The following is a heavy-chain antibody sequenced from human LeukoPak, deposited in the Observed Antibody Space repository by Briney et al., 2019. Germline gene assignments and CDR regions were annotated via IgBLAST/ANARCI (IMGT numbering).Heavy chain of an antibody. J-gene: IGHJ6*02. CDR1: GYTFTGYY. V-gene: IGHV1-2*02. CDR3: ATYCIGGSCYPDDNYYGMDV. Sequence: ASVKVSCKASGYTFTGYYMHWVRQAPGRGLGWMVWINPNSGGTNYAQKFQGRVTMTRDTSISTAYMELSRLRSDDTAVYYCATYCIGGSCYPDDNYYGMDVWGQGTTVTVSS. D-gene: IGHD2-15*01. CDR2: INPNSGGT.